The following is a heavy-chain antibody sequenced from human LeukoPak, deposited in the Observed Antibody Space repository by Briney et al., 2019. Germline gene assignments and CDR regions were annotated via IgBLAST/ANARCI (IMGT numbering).Heavy chain of an antibody. D-gene: IGHD4-17*01. CDR3: ARDFDYGDFKPCDY. CDR1: GYTSTSYA. V-gene: IGHV1-3*01. J-gene: IGHJ4*02. CDR2: INAGNGNT. Sequence: ASVKVSCKASGYTSTSYAIHWVRQAPGQRLEWMGWINAGNGNTKYSQKFQGRVTITRDTSARTVYMDLSSLRSEDTAVYYCARDFDYGDFKPCDYWGQGTLVTVSS.